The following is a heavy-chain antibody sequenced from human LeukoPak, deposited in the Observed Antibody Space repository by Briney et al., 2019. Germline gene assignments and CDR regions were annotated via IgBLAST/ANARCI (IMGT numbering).Heavy chain of an antibody. V-gene: IGHV1-69*05. CDR3: ARDPEDYYDSSGLDY. J-gene: IGHJ4*02. Sequence: GASVKVSCKASGGTFSSYAISWVRQAPGQGLEWMGRIIPIFGTANYAQKFQSRVTITTDESTSTAYMELSSLRSEDTAVYYCARDPEDYYDSSGLDYWGQGTLVTVSS. CDR1: GGTFSSYA. CDR2: IIPIFGTA. D-gene: IGHD3-22*01.